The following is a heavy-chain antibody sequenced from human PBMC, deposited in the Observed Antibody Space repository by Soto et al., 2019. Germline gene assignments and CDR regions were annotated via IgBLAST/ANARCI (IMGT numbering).Heavy chain of an antibody. CDR1: GGSVSSGSFY. J-gene: IGHJ4*02. CDR2: FYYTGST. CDR3: ERDASVVEALFGF. D-gene: IGHD6-6*01. V-gene: IGHV4-61*01. Sequence: SETLSLTCTGSGGSVSSGSFYWSWIRQPPGKGLEWIGYFYYTGSTNYNPSLRSRVTISLDTSKNQFSLKMNSVTAADTAVYFDERDASVVEALFGFWGQGAPVTVSS.